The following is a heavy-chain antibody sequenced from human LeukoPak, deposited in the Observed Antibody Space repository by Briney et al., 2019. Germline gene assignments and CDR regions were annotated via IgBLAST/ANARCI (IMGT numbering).Heavy chain of an antibody. CDR1: GGSISSDY. CDR3: ARVSVVYGMDV. J-gene: IGHJ6*02. V-gene: IGHV4-59*01. Sequence: SETLSLTCSVSGGSISSDYWAWIRQPPGKGLEWIGYMYYTGSTNYNPSLKSRVTISLATSKNQFPLKVSSVTAADTAVYYCARVSVVYGMDVWGRGTTVTVSS. CDR2: MYYTGST.